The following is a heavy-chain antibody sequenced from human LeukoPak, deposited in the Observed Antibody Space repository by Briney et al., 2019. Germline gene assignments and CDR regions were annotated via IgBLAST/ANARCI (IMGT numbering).Heavy chain of an antibody. J-gene: IGHJ5*02. CDR1: GDSISSYY. Sequence: PSETLSLTCTVSGDSISSYYWSWIRQPPGKGLEWIGYIYYSGSTNYNPSLKSRVTISVDTSKNQFSLKLSSGTAADTAVYYCARGGIMFDPWGQGTLVTVSS. CDR3: ARGGIMFDP. V-gene: IGHV4-59*01. CDR2: IYYSGST. D-gene: IGHD1-26*01.